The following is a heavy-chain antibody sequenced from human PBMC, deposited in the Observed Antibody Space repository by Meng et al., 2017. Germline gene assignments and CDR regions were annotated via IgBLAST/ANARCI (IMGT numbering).Heavy chain of an antibody. CDR3: ARGLRITMVRGVKGWFDP. D-gene: IGHD3-10*01. Sequence: VPPQQWGAGLLKPSETLSLTCAVYGGSFSGYYWSWIRQPPGKGLEWIGEINHSGSTNYNPSLKSRVTISVDTSKNQFSLKLSSVTAADTAVYYCARGLRITMVRGVKGWFDPWGQGTLVTVSS. J-gene: IGHJ5*02. CDR1: GGSFSGYY. CDR2: INHSGST. V-gene: IGHV4-34*01.